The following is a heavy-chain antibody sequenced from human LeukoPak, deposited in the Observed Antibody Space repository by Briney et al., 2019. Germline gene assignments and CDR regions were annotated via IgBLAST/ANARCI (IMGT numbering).Heavy chain of an antibody. D-gene: IGHD5-12*01. J-gene: IGHJ4*02. V-gene: IGHV3-23*01. Sequence: GRSLRLSCAAYGFTFSSYAMSWVRQAPGKGLEWVSTISSSGGSTYYAGSVKGRFTISRNNSKTELYLQMNGLRAEDTAVYYCAKRYVPSDYWGQGTLVTVSS. CDR1: GFTFSSYA. CDR3: AKRYVPSDY. CDR2: ISSSGGST.